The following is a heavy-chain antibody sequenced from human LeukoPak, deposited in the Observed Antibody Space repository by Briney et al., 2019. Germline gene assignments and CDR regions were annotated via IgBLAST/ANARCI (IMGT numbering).Heavy chain of an antibody. CDR2: ISGSSGSAI. Sequence: GGSLRLSCAASGFTFSSYSMNWVRQAPGKGLEWVSYISGSSGSAIHYADSVKGRFTISRDNAKNSLYLQMNSLRAGDTAVYYCERYQWPKLDDYWGQGTLVTVSS. CDR1: GFTFSSYS. V-gene: IGHV3-48*01. J-gene: IGHJ4*02. CDR3: ERYQWPKLDDY. D-gene: IGHD6-19*01.